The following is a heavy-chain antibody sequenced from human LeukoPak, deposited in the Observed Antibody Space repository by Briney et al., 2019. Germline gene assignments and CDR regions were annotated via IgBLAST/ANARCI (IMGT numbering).Heavy chain of an antibody. J-gene: IGHJ4*02. CDR2: IRSEAYGGTP. CDR3: TRDQTPYN. D-gene: IGHD3-10*01. CDR1: GFTFGDYA. Sequence: PGRFLRLSCTASGFTFGDYAMTWVRQAPGKGLEWVGFIRSEAYGGTPEYAASVKGRFTISRDDSKSIAYLQTNSLKTEDTAVYYGTRDQTPYNWGKGPLVTVS. V-gene: IGHV3-49*04.